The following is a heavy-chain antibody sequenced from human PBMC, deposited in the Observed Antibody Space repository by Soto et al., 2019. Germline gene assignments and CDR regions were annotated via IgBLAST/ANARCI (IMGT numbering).Heavy chain of an antibody. CDR3: ARRFEVAGADY. Sequence: GESLKISCKGAGYSFTSYWINWVRQMPGKGLEWMGRIDPSDSYTNYSPSFQGRVTISADKSISTAYLQWSSLEASDTAMYYCARRFEVAGADYWGQGSLVTVSS. CDR2: IDPSDSYT. CDR1: GYSFTSYW. D-gene: IGHD6-19*01. V-gene: IGHV5-10-1*01. J-gene: IGHJ4*02.